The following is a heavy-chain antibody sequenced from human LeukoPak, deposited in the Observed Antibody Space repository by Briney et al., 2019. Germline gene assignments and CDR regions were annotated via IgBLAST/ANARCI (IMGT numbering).Heavy chain of an antibody. Sequence: GGSLRLSCAAPGFTFSTYSMNWVRQAPGKGLEWVSSISTSSSYIYYADSVKGRFTISRDNAKNSLYLQMNSLRAEDTAVYYCARDLNWETYWGQGTLVSVSS. CDR3: ARDLNWETY. CDR2: ISTSSSYI. D-gene: IGHD7-27*01. J-gene: IGHJ4*02. CDR1: GFTFSTYS. V-gene: IGHV3-21*01.